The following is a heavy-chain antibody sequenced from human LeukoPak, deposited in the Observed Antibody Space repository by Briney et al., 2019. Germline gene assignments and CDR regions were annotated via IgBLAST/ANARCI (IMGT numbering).Heavy chain of an antibody. Sequence: GGSLRLSCAASGFTFSSYSMNWVRQAPGKGLEWVSSISSSSSYIYFADSVKGRFTISRDNAKNSLYLQMNSLRAEDTAVYYCARIEARYYYDSSGSVDYWGQGTLVTVSS. D-gene: IGHD3-22*01. CDR2: ISSSSSYI. J-gene: IGHJ4*02. V-gene: IGHV3-21*01. CDR3: ARIEARYYYDSSGSVDY. CDR1: GFTFSSYS.